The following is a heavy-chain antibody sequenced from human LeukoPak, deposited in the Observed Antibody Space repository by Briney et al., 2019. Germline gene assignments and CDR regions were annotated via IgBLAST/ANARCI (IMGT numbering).Heavy chain of an antibody. J-gene: IGHJ4*02. CDR3: ARAYYYDSSGYYYPIFDY. CDR1: GFTFSSYW. Sequence: GGSLRLSCAASGFTFSSYWMHWVRQAPGKGLVWVSRINSDGSSTSYADSVKGRFTISRDNAKNTLYLQMNSLRAEDTAVYYCARAYYYDSSGYYYPIFDYWGQGTLVTVSS. CDR2: INSDGSST. V-gene: IGHV3-74*01. D-gene: IGHD3-22*01.